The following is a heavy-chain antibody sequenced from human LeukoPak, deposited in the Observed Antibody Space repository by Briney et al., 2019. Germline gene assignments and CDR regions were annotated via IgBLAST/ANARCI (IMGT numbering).Heavy chain of an antibody. Sequence: PSETLSLTCTVSGGSISSYYWSWIRQPPGKGLEWIGYIYYSGSTNYNPSLKSRVTISVDTSKNQFSLKLSSVTAADTAVYYCARVKAAAGTPDYWGQGTLVTVSS. CDR1: GGSISSYY. CDR2: IYYSGST. CDR3: ARVKAAAGTPDY. D-gene: IGHD6-13*01. V-gene: IGHV4-59*01. J-gene: IGHJ4*02.